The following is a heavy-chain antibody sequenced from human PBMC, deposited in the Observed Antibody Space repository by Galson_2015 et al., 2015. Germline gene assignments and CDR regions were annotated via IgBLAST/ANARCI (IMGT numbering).Heavy chain of an antibody. Sequence: SLRLSCAASGFTFSTYAMSWVRQAPGKGLEWVSIVSSGGDTTYYADSVKGRFTISRDNSKSTLYLRMNSLRAEDTAVYYCAKGSGSSYYFDYWGQGTLVTVSS. CDR1: GFTFSTYA. D-gene: IGHD6-19*01. J-gene: IGHJ4*02. CDR3: AKGSGSSYYFDY. CDR2: VSSGGDTT. V-gene: IGHV3-23*01.